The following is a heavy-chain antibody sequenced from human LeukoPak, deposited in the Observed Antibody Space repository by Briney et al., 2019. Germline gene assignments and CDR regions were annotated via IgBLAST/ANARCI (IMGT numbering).Heavy chain of an antibody. CDR2: IYSDGST. CDR1: GFTVSSNY. Sequence: GGSLRLSCAASGFTVSSNYMSWVRQAPGKGLEWVSVIYSDGSTYYADSVKGRFTISRDHSKNTLYLQINSLRAEDTSVYYCARESGIVGAPWAFDIWGQGTMVTVSS. D-gene: IGHD1-26*01. CDR3: ARESGIVGAPWAFDI. J-gene: IGHJ3*02. V-gene: IGHV3-53*01.